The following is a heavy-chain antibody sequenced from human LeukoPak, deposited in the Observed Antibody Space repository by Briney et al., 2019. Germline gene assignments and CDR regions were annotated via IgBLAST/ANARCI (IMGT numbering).Heavy chain of an antibody. J-gene: IGHJ4*02. CDR3: ARDSRWFGELSVDY. V-gene: IGHV1-18*01. D-gene: IGHD3-10*01. CDR2: ISAYNGNT. CDR1: GYTFTSYG. Sequence: ASVKVSCKASGYTFTSYGISWVRQAPGQGLEWMGWISAYNGNTNYAQKFQGRVTVTTDISTSTAYMELRSLRSDDTAVYYCARDSRWFGELSVDYWGQGTLVTVS.